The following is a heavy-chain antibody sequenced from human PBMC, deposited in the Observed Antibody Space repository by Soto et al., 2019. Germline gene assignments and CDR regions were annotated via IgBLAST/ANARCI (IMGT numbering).Heavy chain of an antibody. V-gene: IGHV3-15*07. CDR3: TTTDCYPPTSVIPP. D-gene: IGHD2-21*01. CDR1: SVSNAW. J-gene: IGHJ5*02. CDR2: IKSKTDGGTT. Sequence: SVSNAWMNWVRPAPGKGLEWVGRIKSKTDGGTTDYAAPVKGRCTISRDDSKNTLYLQMNSLKTEDTAVYYCTTTDCYPPTSVIPPWGQGTLVTVSS.